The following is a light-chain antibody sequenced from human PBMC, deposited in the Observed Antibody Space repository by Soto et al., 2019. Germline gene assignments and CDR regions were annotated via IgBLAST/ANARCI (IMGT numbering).Light chain of an antibody. Sequence: IQLTQSPANQSTLAGSTGPITRRASQSISNSLAWYQQKPGKAPKLLIYKASNLEGGVPSRFSGSGSGTEFTLTISSLRPDDFATYYCQQYHNYAYTFGQGTKVDI. V-gene: IGKV1-5*03. J-gene: IGKJ1*01. CDR3: QQYHNYAYT. CDR1: QSISNS. CDR2: KAS.